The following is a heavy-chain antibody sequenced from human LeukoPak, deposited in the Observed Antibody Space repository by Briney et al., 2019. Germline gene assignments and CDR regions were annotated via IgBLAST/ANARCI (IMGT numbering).Heavy chain of an antibody. Sequence: SEILSLTCTVSGGSISSYYWSWIRQPPGKGLEWIGYIYYSGSTNYNPSLKSRVTISVDTSKNQFSLKLSSVTAADTAVYYCASLESNYCSGGSCYPYYMDVWGKGTTVTVSS. J-gene: IGHJ6*03. CDR1: GGSISSYY. CDR2: IYYSGST. D-gene: IGHD2-15*01. V-gene: IGHV4-59*01. CDR3: ASLESNYCSGGSCYPYYMDV.